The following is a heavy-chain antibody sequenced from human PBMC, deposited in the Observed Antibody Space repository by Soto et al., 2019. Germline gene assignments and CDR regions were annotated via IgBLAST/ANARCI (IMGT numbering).Heavy chain of an antibody. CDR2: FDPEDGET. CDR3: ATESASWEDDVSNTRFDY. V-gene: IGHV1-24*01. Sequence: GASVKVSCKVSGYTLTELSMHWVRQAPGKGLEWMGGFDPEDGETIYAQKFQGRVTMTEDTSTDTAYMELSSLRSEDTAVYYCATESASWEDDVSNTRFDYWGQGTLVTVSS. CDR1: GYTLTELS. J-gene: IGHJ4*02. D-gene: IGHD2-2*01.